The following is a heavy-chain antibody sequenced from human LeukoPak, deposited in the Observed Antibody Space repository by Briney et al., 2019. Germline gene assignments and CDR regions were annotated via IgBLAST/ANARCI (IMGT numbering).Heavy chain of an antibody. V-gene: IGHV1-69*04. CDR1: GGTFSSYA. J-gene: IGHJ4*02. CDR2: IIPILGIA. CDR3: ARESMAYCGGDCCRDFDY. D-gene: IGHD2-21*01. Sequence: GASVKVSCKASGGTFSSYAISWVRQAPGQGLEWMGRIIPILGIANYAQKFQGRVTITADKSTSTAYMELSSLRSEDTAVYYCARESMAYCGGDCCRDFDYWGQGTLVTVSS.